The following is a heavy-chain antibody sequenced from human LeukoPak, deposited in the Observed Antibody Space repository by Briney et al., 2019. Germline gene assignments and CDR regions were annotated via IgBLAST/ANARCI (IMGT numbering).Heavy chain of an antibody. CDR3: AAGMDNYYDSSDAFDI. Sequence: GGSLRLSCAASGFTFSDYYMSWIRQAPGKGLEWVSYISSNGSTIYYADSVKGRFTISRDNAKNSLYLQMNSLRAEDTAVYYCAAGMDNYYDSSDAFDIWGQGTMVTVSS. CDR1: GFTFSDYY. CDR2: ISSNGSTI. J-gene: IGHJ3*02. V-gene: IGHV3-11*01. D-gene: IGHD3-22*01.